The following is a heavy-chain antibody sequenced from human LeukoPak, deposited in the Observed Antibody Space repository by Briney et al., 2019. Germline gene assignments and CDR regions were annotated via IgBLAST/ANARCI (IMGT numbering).Heavy chain of an antibody. Sequence: SGRSLRLSCAASGFTFKLYWMHWVRQVPGKGPVWVARINDDGSDTVYTDSVKGRFTISRDDAKNMLFLQMNSLRGEDTAVYHCVRGGPSTWFWGQGTLVTVSS. CDR3: VRGGPSTWF. D-gene: IGHD3-22*01. J-gene: IGHJ4*02. V-gene: IGHV3-74*01. CDR2: INDDGSDT. CDR1: GFTFKLYW.